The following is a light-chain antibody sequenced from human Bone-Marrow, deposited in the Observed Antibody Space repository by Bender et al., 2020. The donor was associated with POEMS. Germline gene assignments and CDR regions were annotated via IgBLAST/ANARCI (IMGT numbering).Light chain of an antibody. J-gene: IGLJ1*01. Sequence: QSALTQPASVSGSPGQSITISCTGSSSDVGAYNYVSWYQQHPGKAPKLMIYDVSNRPSGVSNRFSGSKSGNTASLTISGLQAEDEADYYCSSYALGNKYVFGTGTKVTVL. V-gene: IGLV2-14*03. CDR2: DVS. CDR1: SSDVGAYNY. CDR3: SSYALGNKYV.